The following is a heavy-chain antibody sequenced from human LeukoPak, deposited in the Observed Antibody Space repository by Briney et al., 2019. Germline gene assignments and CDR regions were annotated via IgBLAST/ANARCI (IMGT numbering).Heavy chain of an antibody. CDR1: GFTFSTYS. J-gene: IGHJ4*02. Sequence: PRGSLRLSCAASGFTFSTYSMNWVRQAPGKGLEWVSYISSTGTIYYADSVKGRFTISRDNAENPLYLQMNSLRAEDTAIYYCARRFDSWGQGTLVTVSS. CDR2: ISSTGTI. V-gene: IGHV3-48*03. CDR3: ARRFDS.